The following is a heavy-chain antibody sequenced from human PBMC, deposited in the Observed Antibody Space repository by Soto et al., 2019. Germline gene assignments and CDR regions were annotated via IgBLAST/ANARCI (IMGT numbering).Heavy chain of an antibody. D-gene: IGHD4-17*01. CDR2: IYYSGST. V-gene: IGHV4-59*01. CDR3: ARDGLRWSGAFDI. Sequence: SETLSLTCTVSGGSISSYCLSWIRQPPGNGLEWIGYIYYSGSTNYNPSLKSRVTISVDTSKNQFSLKLSSVTAADTAVYYSARDGLRWSGAFDIWGQGTMVTVSS. CDR1: GGSISSYC. J-gene: IGHJ3*02.